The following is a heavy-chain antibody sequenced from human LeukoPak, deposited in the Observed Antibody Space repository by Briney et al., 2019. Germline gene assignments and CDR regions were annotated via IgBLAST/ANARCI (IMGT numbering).Heavy chain of an antibody. CDR3: ARDYCSSTSCYKYYYGMDV. V-gene: IGHV1-2*02. CDR1: GYTFTGCY. J-gene: IGHJ6*02. CDR2: INHNSGGT. Sequence: GASVKVSCKASGYTFTGCYMHWVRQAPGQGLEWMGWINHNSGGTNYAQKFQGRVTMTRDTSISTAYMELSRLRSDDTAVYYCARDYCSSTSCYKYYYGMDVWGQGPTVTVSS. D-gene: IGHD2-2*02.